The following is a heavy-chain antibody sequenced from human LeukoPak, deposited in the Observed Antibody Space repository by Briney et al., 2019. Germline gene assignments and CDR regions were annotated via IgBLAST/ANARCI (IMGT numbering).Heavy chain of an antibody. J-gene: IGHJ4*02. V-gene: IGHV4-34*01. D-gene: IGHD3-10*01. Sequence: PSETLSLTCAVYGGSFSGYYWNWIRQPLGKGLEWIGDINHSGSTNYNPPLKSRVTISGDTSKNQLSLKLTSVTAADTAVYYCARGRSPGYWGQGTLVTVSS. CDR2: INHSGST. CDR3: ARGRSPGY. CDR1: GGSFSGYY.